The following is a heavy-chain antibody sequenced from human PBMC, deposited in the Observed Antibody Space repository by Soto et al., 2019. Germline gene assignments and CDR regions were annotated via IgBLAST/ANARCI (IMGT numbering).Heavy chain of an antibody. Sequence: QVQLVQSGAEVKKPGASVKVSCKASGYTFTSYYISWVRQAPGQGLEWMGWISAYNGNTNYAQKLQGRVTMTTDTSTNTAYMELRNLRSDDTALYSCASEGPPVLDWGQGPLVTVSS. CDR3: ASEGPPVLD. CDR2: ISAYNGNT. CDR1: GYTFTSYY. V-gene: IGHV1-18*01. J-gene: IGHJ1*01.